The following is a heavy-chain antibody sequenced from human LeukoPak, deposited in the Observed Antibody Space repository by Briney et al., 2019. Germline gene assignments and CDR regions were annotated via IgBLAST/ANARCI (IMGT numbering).Heavy chain of an antibody. D-gene: IGHD5-12*01. J-gene: IGHJ4*02. CDR1: GYTFSSYW. CDR2: IYSGDSDT. CDR3: ATRRYSGTDFDY. Sequence: GESLKISCKCSGYTFSSYWMGWVRQMPGKGLEYMGIIYSGDSDTTYSPSFQGQVTISADKLTSTAYLQWSSLKASDSAMYYCATRRYSGTDFDYWGQGTLVTVAS. V-gene: IGHV5-51*01.